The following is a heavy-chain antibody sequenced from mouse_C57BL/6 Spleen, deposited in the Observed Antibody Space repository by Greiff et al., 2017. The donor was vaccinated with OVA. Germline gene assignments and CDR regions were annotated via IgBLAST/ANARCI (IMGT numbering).Heavy chain of an antibody. V-gene: IGHV5-17*01. CDR1: GFTFSDYG. CDR3: AREGAYGGEFDY. Sequence: DVKLVESGGGLVKPGGSLKLSCAASGFTFSDYGMHWVRQAPEKGLEWVAYISSGSSTIYYADTVKGRFTISRDNAKNTLFLQMTSLRSEDTAMYYCAREGAYGGEFDYWGQGTTLTVSS. CDR2: ISSGSSTI. J-gene: IGHJ2*01. D-gene: IGHD1-1*01.